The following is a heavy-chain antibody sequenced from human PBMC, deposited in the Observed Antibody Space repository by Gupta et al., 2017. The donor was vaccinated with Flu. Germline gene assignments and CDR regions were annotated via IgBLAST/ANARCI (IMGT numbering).Heavy chain of an antibody. D-gene: IGHD4-4*01. Sequence: EQVGKKGEEGKKPGASVKVSCKASGYTFTSYGISWVRQAPGQGLEWMGWISAYNGNTNYDTRLPLLVTMTTDTSTSTAYMELRSMRSDDTAVYYCARDWSNYRLGDFVSSGQGTLVTVSS. J-gene: IGHJ4*02. CDR3: ARDWSNYRLGDFVS. CDR2: ISAYNGNT. CDR1: GYTFTSYG. V-gene: IGHV1-18*01.